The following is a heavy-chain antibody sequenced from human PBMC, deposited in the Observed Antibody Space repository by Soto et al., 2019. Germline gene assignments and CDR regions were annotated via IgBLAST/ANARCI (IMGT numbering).Heavy chain of an antibody. D-gene: IGHD3-9*01. CDR2: ISAYNGNT. Sequence: QVQLVQSGAEVKKPGASVKVSCKASGYTFTSYGISWVLQAPGQGLEWMGWISAYNGNTNYAQKLQGRVTMTTDTSTSTAYMELRSLRSDDTAVYYCARIGYDILTGYTNWFDPWGQGTLVTVSS. J-gene: IGHJ5*02. CDR1: GYTFTSYG. V-gene: IGHV1-18*01. CDR3: ARIGYDILTGYTNWFDP.